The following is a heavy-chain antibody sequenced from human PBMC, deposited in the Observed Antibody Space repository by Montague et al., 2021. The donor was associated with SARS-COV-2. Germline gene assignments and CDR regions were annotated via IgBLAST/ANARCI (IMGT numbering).Heavy chain of an antibody. CDR2: ISYTGST. CDR1: GDSMSGSNSY. V-gene: IGHV4-39*01. Sequence: SETLSLTCSVSGDSMSGSNSYWGWIRQPPGKGLESIGSISYTGSTSYNASLKCRVTISVDTSKNEFSLRLSSVTASDTAVYYCAGLYIQKTLVGASRRRWFDPWGQGTLVTVSS. D-gene: IGHD1-26*01. J-gene: IGHJ5*02. CDR3: AGLYIQKTLVGASRRRWFDP.